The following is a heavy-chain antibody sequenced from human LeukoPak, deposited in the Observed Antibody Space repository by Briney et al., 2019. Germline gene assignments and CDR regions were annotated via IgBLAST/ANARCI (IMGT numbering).Heavy chain of an antibody. J-gene: IGHJ4*02. Sequence: GGSLTLSCATSRFTFRNYAMSWVRQAPGKGLEWVSAIGGSGGSTYYANSVKGRFTISRDNSKNTLYLQMNNLRAEDTAVYYCARGITMLRGVISYFDYWGQGTLVTVSS. D-gene: IGHD3-10*01. CDR1: RFTFRNYA. V-gene: IGHV3-23*01. CDR3: ARGITMLRGVISYFDY. CDR2: IGGSGGST.